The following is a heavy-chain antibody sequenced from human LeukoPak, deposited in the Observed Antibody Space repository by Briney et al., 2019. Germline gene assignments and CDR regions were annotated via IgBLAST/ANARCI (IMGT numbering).Heavy chain of an antibody. CDR1: GFTFSDYY. CDR2: ISSSSSCT. J-gene: IGHJ6*04. D-gene: IGHD3-10*01. CDR3: ARDRITMVRGDGMDV. V-gene: IGHV3-11*06. Sequence: PGGSLRLSCAASGFTFSDYYMSWIRPAPGKGLEWVSYISSSSSCTNYADSVKGRFTISRDNAKNSLYLQMNSLRAEDTAVYYCARDRITMVRGDGMDVWGKGTTVTVSS.